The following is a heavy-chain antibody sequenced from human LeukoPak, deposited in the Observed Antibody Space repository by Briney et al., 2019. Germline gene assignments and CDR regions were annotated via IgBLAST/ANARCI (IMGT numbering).Heavy chain of an antibody. CDR2: VFYNGNT. CDR3: ARRSPLVVVTAAHYYDY. CDR1: GDSITNSNYL. D-gene: IGHD2-21*02. Sequence: PSETLSLTCTVSGDSITNSNYLWGWIRQPPGQGLERIGEVFYNGNTHYNPSLKSRVIISTDTSKNQFSLTLTAVTASDTAIYYCARRSPLVVVTAAHYYDYWGQGTLVTVSS. V-gene: IGHV4-39*01. J-gene: IGHJ4*02.